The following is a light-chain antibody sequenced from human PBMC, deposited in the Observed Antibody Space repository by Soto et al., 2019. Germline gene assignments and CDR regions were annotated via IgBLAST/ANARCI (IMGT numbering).Light chain of an antibody. Sequence: EIVMTQSPATLSVSPGERATLSCRASQSVSSNLAWYQQKPGQAPRLLFYGASTRATGIPVRFSASGSGTEFTLTISSLQSEDFAVYYCQQYNSYSPLTFGGGTKVEIK. CDR3: QQYNSYSPLT. V-gene: IGKV3-15*01. J-gene: IGKJ4*01. CDR2: GAS. CDR1: QSVSSN.